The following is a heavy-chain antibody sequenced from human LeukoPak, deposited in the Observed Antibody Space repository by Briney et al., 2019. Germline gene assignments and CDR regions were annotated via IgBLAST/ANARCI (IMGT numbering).Heavy chain of an antibody. CDR3: ARDNLGELSPEYFHH. Sequence: SETLSLTCTVSGGSISSYYWSWIRQPAGKGLEWIGRIYTSGSTNYNPSLKSRVTISIDRPKNQISLKLSSVTAADTAVYYCARDNLGELSPEYFHHWGQGTLVIVSS. V-gene: IGHV4-4*07. CDR2: IYTSGST. D-gene: IGHD3-16*02. J-gene: IGHJ1*01. CDR1: GGSISSYY.